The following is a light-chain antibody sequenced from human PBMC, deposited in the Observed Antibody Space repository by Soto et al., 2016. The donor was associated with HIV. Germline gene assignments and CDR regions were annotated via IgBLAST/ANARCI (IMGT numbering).Light chain of an antibody. CDR1: QGISSY. Sequence: DIQMTQSPSTLSASVGDRVTITCRASQGISSYLAWYQQKPGKAPKLLIYEASTLQSGVPSRFSGSGSGTEFTLTISSLQPDDCATYYCQQYKSYPYTFGQGTKAGGQT. CDR3: QQYKSYPYT. J-gene: IGKJ2*01. CDR2: EAS. V-gene: IGKV1-9*01.